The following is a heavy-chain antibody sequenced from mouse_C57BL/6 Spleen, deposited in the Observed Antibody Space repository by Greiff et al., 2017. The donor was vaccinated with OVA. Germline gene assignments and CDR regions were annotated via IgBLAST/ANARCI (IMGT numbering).Heavy chain of an antibody. CDR3: ARKAVTIDY. V-gene: IGHV1-26*01. CDR2: INPNNGGT. CDR1: GYTFTDYY. Sequence: EVQLQQSGPELVKPGASVKISCKASGYTFTDYYMNWVKQSHGKSLEWIGDINPNNGGTSYNQKFKGKATLTVDKSSSTAYMELRSLTSEDSAVYYCARKAVTIDYWGQGTTLTVSS. J-gene: IGHJ2*01. D-gene: IGHD2-2*01.